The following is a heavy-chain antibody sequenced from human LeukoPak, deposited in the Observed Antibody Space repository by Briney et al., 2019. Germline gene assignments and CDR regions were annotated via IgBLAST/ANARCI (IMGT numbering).Heavy chain of an antibody. Sequence: SVKVSCKASGGTFSSYAISWVRQAPGQGLEWMGGIIPIFGTANYAQKFQGRVTITADKSTSTAYMELSSLRSEDTAVYYCARAVVDTAGFDYWGRGTLVTVSS. D-gene: IGHD5-18*01. CDR2: IIPIFGTA. CDR3: ARAVVDTAGFDY. J-gene: IGHJ4*02. V-gene: IGHV1-69*06. CDR1: GGTFSSYA.